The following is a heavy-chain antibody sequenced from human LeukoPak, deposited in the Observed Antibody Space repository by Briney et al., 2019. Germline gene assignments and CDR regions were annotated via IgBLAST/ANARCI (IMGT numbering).Heavy chain of an antibody. V-gene: IGHV4-39*07. D-gene: IGHD3-10*01. Sequence: SETLSLTCTVSGGSISSSSYYWGWIRQPPGTGLEWIGSIYYSGSTYYNPSLKSRVTISVDTSKNQFSLKLSSVTAADTAVYYCAGERGYGSGGIDYWGQGTLVTVSS. CDR2: IYYSGST. J-gene: IGHJ4*02. CDR3: AGERGYGSGGIDY. CDR1: GGSISSSSYY.